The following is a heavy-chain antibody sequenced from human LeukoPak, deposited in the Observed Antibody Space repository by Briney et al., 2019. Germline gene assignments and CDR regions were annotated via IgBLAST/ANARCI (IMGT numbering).Heavy chain of an antibody. CDR2: ITTSGSTI. CDR1: GFTFSSYE. CDR3: VRDYRGFDY. V-gene: IGHV3-48*03. Sequence: GGSLRLSCAASGFTFSSYELNWVRQAPGKGLEWVSYITTSGSTIYYADSVKGRFTISRENAKNSLYLQMNSLRAEDTAVYHCVRDYRGFDYWGQGTLVTVSS. J-gene: IGHJ4*02. D-gene: IGHD1-26*01.